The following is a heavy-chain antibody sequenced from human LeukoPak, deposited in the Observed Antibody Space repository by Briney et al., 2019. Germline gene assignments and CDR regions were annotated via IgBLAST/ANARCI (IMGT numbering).Heavy chain of an antibody. D-gene: IGHD1-26*01. CDR3: ARGSRTGIVGATNSGYYFDY. V-gene: IGHV4-59*12. CDR1: GGSISSFY. J-gene: IGHJ4*02. Sequence: SETLSLTCTVSGGSISSFYWNWIRQSPGKGLEWIGCIYYSGSTNYNPSLKSRVTMSVDTSKNQFSLKLSSVTAADTAVYYCARGSRTGIVGATNSGYYFDYWGQGTLVTVSS. CDR2: IYYSGST.